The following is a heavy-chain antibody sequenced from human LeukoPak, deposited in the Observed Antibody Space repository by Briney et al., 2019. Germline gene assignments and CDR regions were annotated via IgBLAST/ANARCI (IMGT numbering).Heavy chain of an antibody. V-gene: IGHV4-34*01. Sequence: SETLSLTCAVYGGSFSGYYWSWIRQPPGKGLEWIGEINHSGSTNYNPSLKSRVTISVDTSKNQFSLKLSSVTAADTAVYYCARHRTVPAASHYYYYYYMDVWGKGTTVTISS. CDR3: ARHRTVPAASHYYYYYYMDV. J-gene: IGHJ6*03. CDR2: INHSGST. D-gene: IGHD2-2*01. CDR1: GGSFSGYY.